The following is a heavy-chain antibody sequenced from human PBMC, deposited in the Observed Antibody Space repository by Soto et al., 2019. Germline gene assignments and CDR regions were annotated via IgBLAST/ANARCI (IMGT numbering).Heavy chain of an antibody. CDR2: IIPMFGTP. V-gene: IGHV1-69*06. Sequence: QVQVFQSGAEVKKPGSSVRVSCKVSGGTLNSQSITWVRQAPGQGLEWMGGIIPMFGTPTDAQKFRGRVTISADTSTSTVYMELRSLSSQDTAVYYCATSLAARRKPYNWLDAWGLGTLVTVSS. D-gene: IGHD6-6*01. CDR3: ATSLAARRKPYNWLDA. J-gene: IGHJ5*01. CDR1: GGTLNSQS.